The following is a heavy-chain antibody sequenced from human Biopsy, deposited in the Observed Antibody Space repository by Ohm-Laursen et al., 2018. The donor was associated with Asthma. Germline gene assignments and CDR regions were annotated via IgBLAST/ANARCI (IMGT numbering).Heavy chain of an antibody. CDR1: GFVFRQSG. J-gene: IGHJ3*02. CDR2: ISSDGHNK. Sequence: SLRLSCTASGFVFRQSGMHWVRPAPGKGLEWVALISSDGHNKYYKDSVKGRFTISRDNSKLRLYLEINSLRVEDSAVYYCARESGQDSGGTGAFDRWGQGIMVAVSS. V-gene: IGHV3-30*03. D-gene: IGHD4-23*01. CDR3: ARESGQDSGGTGAFDR.